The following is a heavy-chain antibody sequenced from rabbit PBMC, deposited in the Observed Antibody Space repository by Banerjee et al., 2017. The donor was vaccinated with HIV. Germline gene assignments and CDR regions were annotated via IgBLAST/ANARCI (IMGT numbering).Heavy chain of an antibody. V-gene: IGHV1S43*01. J-gene: IGHJ3*01. CDR3: VRDSSGWGADL. CDR1: GIDFSSYY. D-gene: IGHD4-1*01. CDR2: IYPGFGIT. Sequence: QQQLEESGGGLVKPGGTLTLTCKASGIDFSSYYMSWVRQAPGKGLEWIGIIYPGFGITNYASWVNGRFTISRDNAQNTLYLQLNSLTAADTATYFCVRDSSGWGADLWGQGTLVT.